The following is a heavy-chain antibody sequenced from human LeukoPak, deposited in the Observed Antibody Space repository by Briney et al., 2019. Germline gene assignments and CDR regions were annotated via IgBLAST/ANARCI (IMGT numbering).Heavy chain of an antibody. Sequence: EASVKVSCKAFGHTFTDHYVHWVRQAPGQGLEWMGWINPKSGDTKYVQKFQGRLTMTSDTPLRTAYMELTSLRSDDTAVFYCASYCGADCAPGGYWGQGTLVTVSS. J-gene: IGHJ4*02. D-gene: IGHD2-21*01. CDR1: GHTFTDHY. CDR2: INPKSGDT. CDR3: ASYCGADCAPGGY. V-gene: IGHV1-2*02.